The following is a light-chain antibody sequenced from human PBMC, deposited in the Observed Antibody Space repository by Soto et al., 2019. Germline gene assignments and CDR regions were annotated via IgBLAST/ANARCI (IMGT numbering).Light chain of an antibody. V-gene: IGLV1-51*02. J-gene: IGLJ1*01. Sequence: QSALPQPPSVSAAPGEKVTISCSGSSSNIGNNYVSWYQQLPGTAPKLLIYENNKRPSGIPDRFSGSKSGTSATLGITGLQTGDEADYYCGTWDSSLSAHVFGTGTKVTVL. CDR2: ENN. CDR1: SSNIGNNY. CDR3: GTWDSSLSAHV.